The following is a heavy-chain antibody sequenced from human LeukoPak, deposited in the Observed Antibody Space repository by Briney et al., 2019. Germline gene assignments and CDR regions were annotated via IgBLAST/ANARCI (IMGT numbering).Heavy chain of an antibody. CDR3: ARVPTSTLYGDYYGPNFDY. CDR2: ISSSSSYI. D-gene: IGHD4-17*01. V-gene: IGHV3-21*01. J-gene: IGHJ4*02. CDR1: GLTFSSYS. Sequence: GGSLRLSCAASGLTFSSYSMSWVRQAPGKGLEWVSSISSSSSYIYYADSVKGRFTISRDNAKNSLYLQMNSLRAEDTAVYYCARVPTSTLYGDYYGPNFDYWGQGTLVTVSS.